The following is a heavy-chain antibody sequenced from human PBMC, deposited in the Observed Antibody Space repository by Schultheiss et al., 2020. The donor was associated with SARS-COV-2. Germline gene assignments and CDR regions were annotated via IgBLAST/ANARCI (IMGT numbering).Heavy chain of an antibody. J-gene: IGHJ5*02. CDR2: IYYSGST. CDR3: AIGIAAGTFGGFDP. D-gene: IGHD6-13*01. V-gene: IGHV4-31*03. Sequence: SETLSLTCTVSGGSISSGGYYWSWIRQHPGQGLEWIGYIYYSGSTYYNPSLKSRVTISIDTSKKQFSLNLNSVTAAYTAVYYCAIGIAAGTFGGFDPWGQGTLVTVSS. CDR1: GGSISSGGYY.